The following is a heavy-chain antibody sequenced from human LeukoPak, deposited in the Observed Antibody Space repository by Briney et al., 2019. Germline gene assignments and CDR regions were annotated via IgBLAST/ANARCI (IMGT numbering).Heavy chain of an antibody. CDR1: GFTFSSYA. Sequence: GGSLRLSCAASGFTFSSYAMSWVRQAPGKGLEWVSAISGSGGSTHYADSVKGRFTISRDNSKNTLYLQMNSLRAEDTAVYYCVRGGVYGSGGYYNWFDPWGQGTLVTVSS. D-gene: IGHD3-10*01. CDR2: ISGSGGST. V-gene: IGHV3-23*01. J-gene: IGHJ5*02. CDR3: VRGGVYGSGGYYNWFDP.